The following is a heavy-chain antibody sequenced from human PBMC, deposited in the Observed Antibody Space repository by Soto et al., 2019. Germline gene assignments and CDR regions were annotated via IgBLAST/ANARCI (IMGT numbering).Heavy chain of an antibody. CDR3: ARHNPGYSSGWYPPYYYYYMDV. J-gene: IGHJ6*03. V-gene: IGHV4-39*01. D-gene: IGHD6-19*01. Sequence: SETLSLTCTVSGGSISSSSYYWGWIRQPPGKGLEWIGSIYYSGSTYYNPSLKSRVTISVDTSKNQFSLKLSSVTAADTAVYYCARHNPGYSSGWYPPYYYYYMDVWGKGTTVTVSS. CDR2: IYYSGST. CDR1: GGSISSSSYY.